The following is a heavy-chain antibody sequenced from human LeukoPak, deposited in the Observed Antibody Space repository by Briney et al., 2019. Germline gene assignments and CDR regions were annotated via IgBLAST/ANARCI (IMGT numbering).Heavy chain of an antibody. V-gene: IGHV3-64*01. CDR1: GFTFSSYA. CDR3: ARSMVPAWYYDILTGYYNNWFDP. J-gene: IGHJ5*02. Sequence: GGSLRLSCAASGFTFSSYAMHWVRQAPGKGLEYVSAISSNGGSTYYANSVKGRFTISRDNSKNTLYLQMGSLRAEDMAVYYCARSMVPAWYYDILTGYYNNWFDPWGQGTLVTVSS. CDR2: ISSNGGST. D-gene: IGHD3-9*01.